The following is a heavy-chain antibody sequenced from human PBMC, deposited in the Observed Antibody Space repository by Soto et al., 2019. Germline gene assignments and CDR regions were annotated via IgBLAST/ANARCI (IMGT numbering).Heavy chain of an antibody. CDR2: VDFSGDS. V-gene: IGHV4-39*01. Sequence: QLQLEESGPGLVKPSETLSLICTVSGGSVSSAGYFWGWIRQPPGKGLEWLGSVDFSGDSYYNPSLKIRAAMSVDTSKGQFSLNLTSATAADTAVYYCAIHRPAASRYAYYHYMDVWGKGTTVTVSS. CDR3: AIHRPAASRYAYYHYMDV. D-gene: IGHD3-9*01. CDR1: GGSVSSAGYF. J-gene: IGHJ6*03.